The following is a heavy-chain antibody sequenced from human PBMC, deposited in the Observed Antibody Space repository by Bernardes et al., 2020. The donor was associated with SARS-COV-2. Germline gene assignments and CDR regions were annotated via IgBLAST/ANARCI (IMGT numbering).Heavy chain of an antibody. CDR2: VNSDGPRM. D-gene: IGHD3-16*01. Sequence: GGSLRPSCAASGFIFGAYGMSWVRQAPGKGLEYVSNVNSDGPRMSYADSVRGRFTISRDNSKNTVYLQMTSLRVDDTAIYYCVKSLRGPGDDYWGQGTLVTVSS. CDR1: GFIFGAYG. V-gene: IGHV3-23*01. CDR3: VKSLRGPGDDY. J-gene: IGHJ4*02.